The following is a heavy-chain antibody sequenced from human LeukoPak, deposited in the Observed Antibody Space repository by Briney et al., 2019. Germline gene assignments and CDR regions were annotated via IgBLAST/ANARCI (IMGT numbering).Heavy chain of an antibody. CDR3: ARGGQPKPLAPDY. D-gene: IGHD3-3*02. CDR1: GFTFSSYD. Sequence: PGGSLRLSCAASGFTFSSYDMHWVRQAPGKGLEWVAVIWYDGSNKYYADSVKGRFTISRDNSKNTLYLQMNSLRAEDTAVYYCARGGQPKPLAPDYWGQGTLVTVSS. CDR2: IWYDGSNK. V-gene: IGHV3-33*01. J-gene: IGHJ4*02.